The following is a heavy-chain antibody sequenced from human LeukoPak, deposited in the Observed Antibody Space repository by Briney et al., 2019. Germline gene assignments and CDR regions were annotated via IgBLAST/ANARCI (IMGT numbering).Heavy chain of an antibody. CDR1: GFTFSSYA. V-gene: IGHV3-30*04. J-gene: IGHJ4*02. CDR3: ARDQVPAAMLGPDY. Sequence: GGSLRLSCAASGFTFSSYAMHWVRQAPGKGLDWVAVISYDGSNKYYADSVKVRFTISRDNSKNTLYLKMNSLRAEDTAVYYCARDQVPAAMLGPDYWGQGTLVTVSS. CDR2: ISYDGSNK. D-gene: IGHD2-2*01.